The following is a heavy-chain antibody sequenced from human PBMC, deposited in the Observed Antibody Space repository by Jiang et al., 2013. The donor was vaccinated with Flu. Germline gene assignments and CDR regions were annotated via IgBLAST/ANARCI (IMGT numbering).Heavy chain of an antibody. D-gene: IGHD3-10*01. CDR3: AREGRYGSGNYYNGFDY. CDR2: IIPIFGTA. Sequence: GAEVKKPGSSVKVSCKASGGTLRNYAISWVRQAPGQGLEWMGRIIPIFGTAKYAQKFRGRVTITADESTSTAYMELSSLRYEDTAVYFCAREGRYGSGNYYNGFDYWGQGTMVTVSS. CDR1: GGTLRNYA. V-gene: IGHV1-69*15. J-gene: IGHJ4*02.